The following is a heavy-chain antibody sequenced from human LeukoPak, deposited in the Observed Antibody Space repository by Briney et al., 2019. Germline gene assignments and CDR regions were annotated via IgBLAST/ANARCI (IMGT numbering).Heavy chain of an antibody. Sequence: GESLKISCKASGYSFTNYWIGWVRQMPGKGLEWMGIIYAGDSDTRYSPSFQGQVTISADKSISTAFLRWSSLKASDTAMYYCARHSYATDYWGQGTLVTVSS. CDR3: ARHSYATDY. D-gene: IGHD3-16*01. CDR1: GYSFTNYW. J-gene: IGHJ4*02. V-gene: IGHV5-51*01. CDR2: IYAGDSDT.